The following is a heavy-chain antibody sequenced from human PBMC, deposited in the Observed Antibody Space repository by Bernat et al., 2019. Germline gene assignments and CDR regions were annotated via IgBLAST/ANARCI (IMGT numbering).Heavy chain of an antibody. CDR1: GFTFSSYW. CDR3: ASDLVVVPAAFNWFDA. CDR2: INSDGSST. V-gene: IGHV3-74*02. D-gene: IGHD2-2*01. J-gene: IGHJ5*02. Sequence: EVQLLESGGGLVQPGGSLRLSCAASGFTFSSYWMHWVRQAPGKGLVWVSRINSDGSSTSYADSVKGRFTISRDNAKNTLYLQMNSLRAEDTAVYSGASDLVVVPAAFNWFDAWGQGTLVTVSS.